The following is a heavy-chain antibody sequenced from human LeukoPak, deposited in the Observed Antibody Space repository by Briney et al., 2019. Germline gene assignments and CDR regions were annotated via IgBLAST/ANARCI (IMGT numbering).Heavy chain of an antibody. D-gene: IGHD6-13*01. J-gene: IGHJ6*02. CDR1: GFTFSSYG. CDR2: ISYDGSNK. Sequence: GGSLRLSCAASGFTFSSYGMHWVRQAPGKGLEWVAVISYDGSNKYYADSVKGRFTISRDNSKNTLYLQMNSLRAEDTAVYYCAKDLVLSGSSSWYQLNYGMDVWGQGTTVNVSS. CDR3: AKDLVLSGSSSWYQLNYGMDV. V-gene: IGHV3-30*18.